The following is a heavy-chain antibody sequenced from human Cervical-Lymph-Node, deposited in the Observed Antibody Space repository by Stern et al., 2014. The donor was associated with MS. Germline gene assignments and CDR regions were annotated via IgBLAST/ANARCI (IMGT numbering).Heavy chain of an antibody. CDR3: ARAYAKYGSGWPHGS. J-gene: IGHJ5*02. Sequence: QVQLVQSGAEVKKPGASVKVSCKASGYTFTTYAMHWVRQAPGQRLEWMGWINTGNAKTMYSQNLQGRVTITRDTSANTVYMELSSLKSEDTAVYYCARAYAKYGSGWPHGSWGQGTQVTVSS. CDR1: GYTFTTYA. CDR2: INTGNAKT. D-gene: IGHD6-19*01. V-gene: IGHV1-3*04.